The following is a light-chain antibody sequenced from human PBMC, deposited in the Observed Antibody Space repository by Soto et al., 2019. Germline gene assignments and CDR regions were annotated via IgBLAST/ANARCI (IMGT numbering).Light chain of an antibody. CDR2: DAS. J-gene: IGKJ1*01. Sequence: EISWPQSTATLSLSRGERATLSCRASQSVSSYLAWYQQKPGQAPRLLIYDASNRATGIPARFSGSGSGTEFTLTISSLQPDDFATYYCQQYNSYSFGQGTKVDI. CDR3: QQYNSYS. V-gene: IGKV3-11*01. CDR1: QSVSSY.